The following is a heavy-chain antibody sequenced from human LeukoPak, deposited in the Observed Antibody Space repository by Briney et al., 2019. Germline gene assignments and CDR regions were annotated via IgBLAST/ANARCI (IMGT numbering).Heavy chain of an antibody. J-gene: IGHJ4*02. V-gene: IGHV3-30*18. CDR3: AKDELYYYDSSGSYFDY. CDR1: GFTFSSYG. Sequence: GGSLRLSCAASGFTFSSYGMHWVRQAPGKGLEWVAVISYDGSNKYYADSVKGRFTISRDNSKNTLYLQMNSLRAEDTAVYYCAKDELYYYDSSGSYFDYWGQGTLVTVSS. CDR2: ISYDGSNK. D-gene: IGHD3-22*01.